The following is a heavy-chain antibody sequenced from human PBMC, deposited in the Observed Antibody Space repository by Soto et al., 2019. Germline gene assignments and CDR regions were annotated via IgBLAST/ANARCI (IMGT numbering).Heavy chain of an antibody. V-gene: IGHV4-61*01. D-gene: IGHD3-9*01. CDR3: ARDLLRYFDWSYGMDV. J-gene: IGHJ6*02. Sequence: SEPLSLTYTVSGGSVSSGSYYWSWIRQPPGKGLEWIGYIYYSGSTNYNPSLKSRVTISVDTSKNQFSLKLSSVTAADTAVYYCARDLLRYFDWSYGMDVWGQGTTVTVSS. CDR2: IYYSGST. CDR1: GGSVSSGSYY.